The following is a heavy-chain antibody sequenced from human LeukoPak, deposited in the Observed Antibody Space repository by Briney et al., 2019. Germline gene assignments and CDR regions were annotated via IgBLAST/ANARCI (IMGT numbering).Heavy chain of an antibody. Sequence: GASVKVSCKASGYTFTSYYMHWVRQAPGQGLEWMGIINPSGGSTSYAQKFQGRVTMTRDTSTSTVYMELSSLRSEDTAVYYCARSRDRITMIVVVSRRSYYFDYWGQGTLVTVSS. CDR2: INPSGGST. D-gene: IGHD3-22*01. CDR3: ARSRDRITMIVVVSRRSYYFDY. CDR1: GYTFTSYY. J-gene: IGHJ4*02. V-gene: IGHV1-46*01.